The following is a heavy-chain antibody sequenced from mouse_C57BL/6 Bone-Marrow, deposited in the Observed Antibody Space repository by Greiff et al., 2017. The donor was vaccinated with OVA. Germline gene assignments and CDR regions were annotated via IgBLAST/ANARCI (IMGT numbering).Heavy chain of an antibody. J-gene: IGHJ3*01. CDR3: ASEHYYGSSPFAY. CDR1: GYTFTSYW. CDR2: IHPNSGST. Sequence: QVQLQQPGAELVKPGASVKLSCKASGYTFTSYWMHWVKQRPGQGLEWIGMIHPNSGSTNYNEKFKSKATLTVDKSASTAYMQLSSLTSENSAVYYWASEHYYGSSPFAYWGQGTLVTVSA. V-gene: IGHV1-64*01. D-gene: IGHD1-1*01.